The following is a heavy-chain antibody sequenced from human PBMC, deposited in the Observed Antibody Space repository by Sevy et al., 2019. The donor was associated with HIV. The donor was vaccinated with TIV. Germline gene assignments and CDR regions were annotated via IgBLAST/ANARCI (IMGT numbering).Heavy chain of an antibody. CDR1: GYSFSNYG. Sequence: ASVKVSCKTSGYSFSNYGITWVRQAPGLGLEWMGWISVYNGHTNYAQKFQGRVTMTTDTSTSTVYMDLRSLRSDDMAVYYCVREGYCGGDCPMYFDYWGQGTLVTVSS. D-gene: IGHD2-21*02. V-gene: IGHV1-18*03. CDR2: ISVYNGHT. CDR3: VREGYCGGDCPMYFDY. J-gene: IGHJ4*02.